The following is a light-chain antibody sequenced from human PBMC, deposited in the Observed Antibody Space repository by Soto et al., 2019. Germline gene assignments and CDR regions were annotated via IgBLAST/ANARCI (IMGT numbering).Light chain of an antibody. V-gene: IGKV3-20*01. CDR2: GAS. CDR1: QSVSSSY. J-gene: IGKJ5*01. Sequence: EIFLTQSPGTLSLSRWEIATLSCRASQSVSSSYLAWYQQKPGQAPRLLIYGASSRATGIPDRFSGSGSGTDFTLTISRLEPEDFAVYYCQQYGSSRRTFGQGTRLEIK. CDR3: QQYGSSRRT.